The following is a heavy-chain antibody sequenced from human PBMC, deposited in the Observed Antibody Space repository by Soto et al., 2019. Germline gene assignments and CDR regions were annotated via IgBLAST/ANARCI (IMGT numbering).Heavy chain of an antibody. J-gene: IGHJ4*02. CDR2: IYYSGST. CDR1: GGSISSYY. V-gene: IGHV4-59*08. CDR3: ARGKPVDY. Sequence: SETLSLTCTVSGGSISSYYWSWIRQPPGKGLEWIGYIYYSGSTNYNPSLKSRVTISVDTSKNQFSLKLSSVTAADTAVYYCARGKPVDYWGQGTLVTVSS.